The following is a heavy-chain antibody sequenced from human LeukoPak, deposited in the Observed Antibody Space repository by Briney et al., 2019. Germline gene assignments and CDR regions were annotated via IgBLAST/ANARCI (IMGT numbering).Heavy chain of an antibody. V-gene: IGHV4-39*01. J-gene: IGHJ3*02. CDR1: GGSISSSSYY. Sequence: PSETLSLTCTVSGGSISSSSYYWGWIRQPPGKGLEWIGSIYYSGSTYYNPSLKSRVTISVDTSKNQFSLKLSSVTAADTAVYYCARQTPSTYYYDSSASLQSDAFDIWGQGTMVTVSS. CDR2: IYYSGST. D-gene: IGHD3-22*01. CDR3: ARQTPSTYYYDSSASLQSDAFDI.